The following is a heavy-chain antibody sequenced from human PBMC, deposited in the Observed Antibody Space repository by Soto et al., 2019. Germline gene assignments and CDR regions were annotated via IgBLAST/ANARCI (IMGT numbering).Heavy chain of an antibody. CDR2: IYYSGST. CDR3: AKDATFGGYCSGTSCREFNWLDP. J-gene: IGHJ5*02. D-gene: IGHD2-2*01. Sequence: SETLSLTCTVSGGSISSGDYYWSWIRQPPGKGLEWIGYIYYSGSTYYNPSLKSRVTISVDTSKNQFSLKLSSVTAADTAVYYCAKDATFGGYCSGTSCREFNWLDPWGQGTLVTVSS. CDR1: GGSISSGDYY. V-gene: IGHV4-30-4*01.